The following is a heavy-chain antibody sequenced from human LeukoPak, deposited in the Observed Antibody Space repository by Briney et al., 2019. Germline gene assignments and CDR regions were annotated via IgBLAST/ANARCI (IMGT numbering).Heavy chain of an antibody. D-gene: IGHD2-21*01. Sequence: RAGGSLRLSCVASGFSFSKYGMHWVRQAPGKGLQWLAIIWYDGHNKYYADSVKGRFTISRDNSKNTLFLEMNDLKAEDTAVYYCAREWGLIAVAGGPGYWGQGTLVTVSS. J-gene: IGHJ4*02. V-gene: IGHV3-33*01. CDR3: AREWGLIAVAGGPGY. CDR1: GFSFSKYG. CDR2: IWYDGHNK.